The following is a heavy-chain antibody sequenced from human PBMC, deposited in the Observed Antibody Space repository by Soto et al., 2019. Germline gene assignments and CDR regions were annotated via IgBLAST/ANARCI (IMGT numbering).Heavy chain of an antibody. CDR3: ARVRVTAAMPAKWFDP. J-gene: IGHJ5*02. V-gene: IGHV1-69*13. CDR1: GGTFSSYA. D-gene: IGHD2-2*01. Sequence: ASVKVSFKASGGTFSSYAISWVRQAPGQGLEWMGGIIPIFGTANYAQKFQGRVTITADESTSTAYMELSSLRSEDTAVYYCARVRVTAAMPAKWFDPCGKGTLVTVSS. CDR2: IIPIFGTA.